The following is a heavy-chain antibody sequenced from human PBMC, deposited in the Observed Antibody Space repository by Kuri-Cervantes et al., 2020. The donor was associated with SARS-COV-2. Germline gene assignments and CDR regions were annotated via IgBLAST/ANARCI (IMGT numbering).Heavy chain of an antibody. CDR1: GFTFSSYA. J-gene: IGHJ6*03. CDR3: AKDRRYYDFWSGYSTNPSHYYYYYMDV. V-gene: IGHV3-23*01. D-gene: IGHD3-3*01. Sequence: GGSLRLSCAASGFTFSSYAMHWVRQAPGKGLEWVSAISGSGGSTYYADSVKGRFTISRDNSKNTLYLQMNSLRAEDTAVYYCAKDRRYYDFWSGYSTNPSHYYYYYMDVWGKGTTVTVSS. CDR2: ISGSGGST.